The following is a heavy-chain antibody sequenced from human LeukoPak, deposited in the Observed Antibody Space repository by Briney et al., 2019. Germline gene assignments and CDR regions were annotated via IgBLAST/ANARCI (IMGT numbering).Heavy chain of an antibody. CDR3: ERRMAVGGPGYFDY. Sequence: SQTLSLTFVISVDSGSSNTATWNWIRQSPSRGLEWLGRTYYRSKWLSDYALSVKSRIVINPDTSKNQFSLQLNSVTPEDTAVYFCERRMAVGGPGYFDYWSQGSLVTVSA. D-gene: IGHD6-19*01. CDR1: VDSGSSNTAT. CDR2: TYYRSKWLS. V-gene: IGHV6-1*01. J-gene: IGHJ4*02.